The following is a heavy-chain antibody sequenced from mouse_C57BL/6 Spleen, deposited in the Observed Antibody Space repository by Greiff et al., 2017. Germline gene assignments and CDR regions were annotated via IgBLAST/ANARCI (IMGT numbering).Heavy chain of an antibody. D-gene: IGHD1-1*01. V-gene: IGHV1-18*01. J-gene: IGHJ4*01. CDR1: GYTFTDYN. Sequence: VQLQQSGPELVKPGASVKIPCKASGYTFTDYNMDWVKQSHGKSLEWIGDINPNNGGTIYNQKFKGKATFTVDKSSSTAYMELRSLTTEDTSVYYCARSPHYYGSSTYYAMGYWGQGTSVTVSS. CDR2: INPNNGGT. CDR3: ARSPHYYGSSTYYAMGY.